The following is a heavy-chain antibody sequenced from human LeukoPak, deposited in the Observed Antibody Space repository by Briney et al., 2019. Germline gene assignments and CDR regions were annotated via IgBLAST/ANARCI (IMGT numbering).Heavy chain of an antibody. V-gene: IGHV3-23*01. CDR3: VQGGGGNWFDP. CDR2: ISISPGST. Sequence: GGSLRLSCAASGFTFSSYAMSWVRQAPGKGLEWVSSISISPGSTYYADSVKGRFTISRDNSESTLYLQMNSLRAEDTAVYYCVQGGGGNWFDPWGQGALVTVSS. J-gene: IGHJ5*02. CDR1: GFTFSSYA. D-gene: IGHD3-10*01.